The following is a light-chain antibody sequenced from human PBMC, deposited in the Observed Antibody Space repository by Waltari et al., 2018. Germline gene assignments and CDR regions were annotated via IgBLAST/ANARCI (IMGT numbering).Light chain of an antibody. CDR1: QSITSIS. CDR2: GTS. J-gene: IGKJ4*01. CDR3: QQYDGEVVT. V-gene: IGKV3-20*01. Sequence: EIVLTQSPGTLSLSPGERATLSCRASQSITSISLTWYQKKVGQAPRLLIDGTSSRATGIPDRVSGSGSGTEFTLTISRLEPEDFAVYYCQQYDGEVVTFGGGTKVEI.